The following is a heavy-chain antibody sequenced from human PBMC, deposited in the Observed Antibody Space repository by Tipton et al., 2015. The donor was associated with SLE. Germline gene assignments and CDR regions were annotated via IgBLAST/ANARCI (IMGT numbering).Heavy chain of an antibody. CDR3: ARDPGDWGYDY. D-gene: IGHD7-27*01. V-gene: IGHV3-11*06. CDR2: ISSSSSYI. CDR1: GGSITSGGYY. Sequence: LSLTCTVSGGSITSGGYYWSWIRQAPGKGLEWVSSISSSSSYIYYADSLKGRFTISRDNAKNSLYLQMNSLRAEDTAVYYCARDPGDWGYDYWGQGTLVTVSS. J-gene: IGHJ4*02.